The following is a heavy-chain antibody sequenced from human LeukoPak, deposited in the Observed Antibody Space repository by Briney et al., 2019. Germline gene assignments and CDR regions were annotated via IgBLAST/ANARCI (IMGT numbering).Heavy chain of an antibody. CDR1: GYTFTSYY. J-gene: IGHJ3*02. Sequence: ASVKVSCKASGYTFTSYYMHWVRQAPGQGLEWMGIINPTSGSTTYAQKFQGRVTMTRDTSTSTVNVELSSLRSEDTAVYYCASAQTGYSSHEAFDIWGQGTMVTVSS. V-gene: IGHV1-46*01. D-gene: IGHD1-26*01. CDR2: INPTSGST. CDR3: ASAQTGYSSHEAFDI.